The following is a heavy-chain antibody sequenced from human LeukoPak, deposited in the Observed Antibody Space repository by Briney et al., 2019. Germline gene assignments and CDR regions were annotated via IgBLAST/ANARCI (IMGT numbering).Heavy chain of an antibody. CDR3: ARHIPVIWSSGYYYGMDV. CDR2: ISYSGST. J-gene: IGHJ6*02. D-gene: IGHD3-3*01. CDR1: GGSISNYY. V-gene: IGHV4-59*08. Sequence: EPSETLSLTCTVSGGSISNYYWSWIRQPPGKGREWIGYISYSGSTNYNPSLRSRVAISEDTSRNQFSLRLNSVTAADTAVYYCARHIPVIWSSGYYYGMDVWGQGTTVTVSS.